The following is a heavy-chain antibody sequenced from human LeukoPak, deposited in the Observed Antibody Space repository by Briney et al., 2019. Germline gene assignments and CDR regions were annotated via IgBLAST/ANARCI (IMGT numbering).Heavy chain of an antibody. CDR2: IKSKTDGGTT. V-gene: IGHV3-15*01. CDR1: GFTFSSYS. CDR3: TKDVRFCSSTSCSYFDY. D-gene: IGHD2-2*01. Sequence: GGSLRLSCAAPGFTFSSYSTNWVRQAPGKGLEWVGRIKSKTDGGTTDYAAPVKGRFSISRDDSKNTLYLQMNSLKTEDTAVYYCTKDVRFCSSTSCSYFDYWGQGTLVTVSS. J-gene: IGHJ4*02.